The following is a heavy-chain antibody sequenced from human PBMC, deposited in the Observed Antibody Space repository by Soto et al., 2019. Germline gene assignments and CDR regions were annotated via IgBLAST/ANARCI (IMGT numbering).Heavy chain of an antibody. CDR3: ARDGCSGGSCYSWRYNWFDP. Sequence: GASVKVSCKASGYTFTIYAMHWVRQAPGQRLEWMGWINAGNGNTKYSQKFQGRVTITRDTSASTAYMELSSLRSEDTAVYYCARDGCSGGSCYSWRYNWFDPWGQGTLVTVSS. CDR1: GYTFTIYA. CDR2: INAGNGNT. D-gene: IGHD2-15*01. J-gene: IGHJ5*02. V-gene: IGHV1-3*01.